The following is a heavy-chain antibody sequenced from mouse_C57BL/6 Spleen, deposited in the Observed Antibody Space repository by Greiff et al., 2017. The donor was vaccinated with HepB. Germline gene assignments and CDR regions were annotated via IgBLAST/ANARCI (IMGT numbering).Heavy chain of an antibody. V-gene: IGHV5-17*01. D-gene: IGHD1-1*01. CDR3: AREGYYYGSSPWFAY. CDR1: GFTFSDYG. CDR2: ISSGSSTI. J-gene: IGHJ3*01. Sequence: EVKVVESGGGLVKPGGSLKLSCAASGFTFSDYGMHWVRQAPEKGLEWVAYISSGSSTIYYADTVKGRFTISRDNAKNTLFLQMTSLRSEDTAMYYCAREGYYYGSSPWFAYWGQGTLVTVSA.